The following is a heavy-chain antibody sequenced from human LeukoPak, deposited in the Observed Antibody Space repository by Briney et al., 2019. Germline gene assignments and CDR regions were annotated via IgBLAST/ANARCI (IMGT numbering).Heavy chain of an antibody. CDR3: ARGDYYGSGNYVAWGGPFDV. V-gene: IGHV3-7*01. Sequence: PPGGSLRLSCAASGFPFSSYWMTWVRQAPGKGLEWVANIKQDGGEKYYVDSVKGRFTISRDNAKNSVYLQMNSLRAEDTAAYYCARGDYYGSGNYVAWGGPFDVWGQGTTVTVSS. J-gene: IGHJ3*01. CDR1: GFPFSSYW. CDR2: IKQDGGEK. D-gene: IGHD3-10*01.